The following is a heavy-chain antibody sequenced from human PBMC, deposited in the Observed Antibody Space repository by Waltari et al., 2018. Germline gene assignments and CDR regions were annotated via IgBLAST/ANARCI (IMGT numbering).Heavy chain of an antibody. V-gene: IGHV1-69*13. D-gene: IGHD6-13*01. Sequence: QVQLVQSGTEVKKPGSSVKVSCEASGGSLSSDAINWVRQAPGPGLGWMGGIIPSFAKENYAQKVQGRVTITADESTRTVHMELSSLRSEDTAVYYCARDLTLFYSSSWTRRRAFDIWGQGTMVTVSS. CDR1: GGSLSSDA. J-gene: IGHJ3*02. CDR3: ARDLTLFYSSSWTRRRAFDI. CDR2: IIPSFAKE.